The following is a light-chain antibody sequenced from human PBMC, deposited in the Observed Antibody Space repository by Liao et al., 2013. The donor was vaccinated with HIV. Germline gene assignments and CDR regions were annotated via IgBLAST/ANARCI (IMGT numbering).Light chain of an antibody. CDR3: QSVDNRGAVI. CDR2: QDS. J-gene: IGLJ2*01. Sequence: SYELTQPPSVSVSPGQTASITCSGDKLGDKYACWYQQKPGQSPVLVIYQDSKRPSGIPERFSGSSSGTTVTLTLSGVQAEDEADFYCQSVDNRGAVIFGGGTKLTVL. CDR1: KLGDKY. V-gene: IGLV3-1*01.